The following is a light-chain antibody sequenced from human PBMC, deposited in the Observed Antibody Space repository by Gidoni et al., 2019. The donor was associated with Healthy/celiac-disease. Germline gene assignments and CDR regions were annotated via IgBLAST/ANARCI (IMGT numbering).Light chain of an antibody. Sequence: NFMLTHPYSVSESQAHTVTIYCTRSSDSIASNYVQWYQQRPGTSPATVIYEDNQRPSGVPDRFSGSIDSSSNSATLTISGLKTEDEADYYCQSYDSSNVVFGGGTKLTVL. CDR1: SDSIASNY. CDR3: QSYDSSNVV. V-gene: IGLV6-57*01. J-gene: IGLJ2*01. CDR2: EDN.